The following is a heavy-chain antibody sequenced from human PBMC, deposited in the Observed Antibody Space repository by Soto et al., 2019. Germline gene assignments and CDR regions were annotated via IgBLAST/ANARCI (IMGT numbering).Heavy chain of an antibody. CDR1: GDSVSSNSAA. D-gene: IGHD6-13*01. Sequence: SQTLSLTCVISGDSVSSNSAAWNLIRQSPSRGLEWLGRTYYRSKWYNDYAVSVKSRITINPDTSKNQFSLQLNSVTPEDTAVYYCARVSSSWSNWFDPWGQGTLVTVSS. J-gene: IGHJ5*02. V-gene: IGHV6-1*01. CDR3: ARVSSSWSNWFDP. CDR2: TYYRSKWYN.